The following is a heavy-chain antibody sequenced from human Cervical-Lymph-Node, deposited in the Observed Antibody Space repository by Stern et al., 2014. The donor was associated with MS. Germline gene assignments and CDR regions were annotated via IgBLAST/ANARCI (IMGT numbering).Heavy chain of an antibody. J-gene: IGHJ4*02. V-gene: IGHV3-30-3*01. Sequence: VQLVESGGGLVQLGKSLRLSCAASGFTFSSFAMHWVRQAPGQGLQWLAVISHDGTNKYYAASVKGRFTISRDKSNNAVYLQISSLRLDDTAVYFCARDPSRFGDNGYLDFWGQGTLVTVSS. D-gene: IGHD3-10*01. CDR3: ARDPSRFGDNGYLDF. CDR1: GFTFSSFA. CDR2: ISHDGTNK.